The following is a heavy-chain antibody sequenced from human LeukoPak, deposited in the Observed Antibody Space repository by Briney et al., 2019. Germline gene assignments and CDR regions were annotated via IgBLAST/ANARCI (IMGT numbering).Heavy chain of an antibody. Sequence: PGGSLRLSCAASGFTFSSYGMHWVRQAPGKGLEWVAVISYDGSNKYYADSVKGRFTISRDNSKNTLYLQMNSLRAEDTAVYYCAKGSGWYVWGQGTLVTVS. CDR1: GFTFSSYG. CDR2: ISYDGSNK. V-gene: IGHV3-30*18. CDR3: AKGSGWYV. J-gene: IGHJ4*02. D-gene: IGHD6-19*01.